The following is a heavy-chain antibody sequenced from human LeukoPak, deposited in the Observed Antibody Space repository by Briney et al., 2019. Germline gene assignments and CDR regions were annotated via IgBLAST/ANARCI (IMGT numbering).Heavy chain of an antibody. D-gene: IGHD3-22*01. CDR3: ARTTNYYDSSGYSSGDFDY. J-gene: IGHJ4*02. V-gene: IGHV2-70*11. CDR1: GFSLSTSGMC. Sequence: ESGPTLVNPTQTLTLTCTFSGFSLSTSGMCVSWIRQPPGKALEWLARIDWDDGKYYSTSLKTRLTISKDTSKNQVVLTMTNMDPVDTATYYCARTTNYYDSSGYSSGDFDYWGQGTLVTVSS. CDR2: IDWDDGK.